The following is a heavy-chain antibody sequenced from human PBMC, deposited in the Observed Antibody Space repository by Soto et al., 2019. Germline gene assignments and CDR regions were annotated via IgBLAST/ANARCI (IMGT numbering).Heavy chain of an antibody. Sequence: GASVKVSCKASGYTFTSYYMHWVRQAPGQGLEWMGTINPSGGSTSYAQKFQGRVTMTRDTSTSTVYMELSSLRSEDTAVYYCAREGVDQYRSSSSGMDVWGQGTTVTVSS. J-gene: IGHJ6*02. CDR1: GYTFTSYY. V-gene: IGHV1-46*01. CDR2: INPSGGST. D-gene: IGHD6-6*01. CDR3: AREGVDQYRSSSSGMDV.